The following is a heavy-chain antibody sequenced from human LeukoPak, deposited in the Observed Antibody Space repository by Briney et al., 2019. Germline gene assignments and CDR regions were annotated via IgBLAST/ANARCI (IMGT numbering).Heavy chain of an antibody. Sequence: GGSLRLSCAASGFTFSSYGMHWVRQAPGKGLEWVAVIWYDGSNKYYADSVKGRLTISRDNSKNTLYLQMNSLRAEDTAVYYCARDVSKDILTGYYNLVDYFDYWGQGTLVTVSS. J-gene: IGHJ4*02. V-gene: IGHV3-33*01. D-gene: IGHD3-9*01. CDR2: IWYDGSNK. CDR3: ARDVSKDILTGYYNLVDYFDY. CDR1: GFTFSSYG.